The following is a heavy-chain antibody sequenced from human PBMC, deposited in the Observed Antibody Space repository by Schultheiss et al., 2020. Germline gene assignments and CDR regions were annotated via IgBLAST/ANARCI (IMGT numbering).Heavy chain of an antibody. V-gene: IGHV3-73*01. CDR2: IRSKANSYAT. Sequence: GESLKISCAASGFTFSSYAMHWVRQASGKGLEWVGRIRSKANSYATAYAASVKGRFTISRDDSKNTAYLQMNSLKTEDTAVYYCTTPRARYYYYYGMDVWGQGTTVNVS. CDR3: TTPRARYYYYYGMDV. J-gene: IGHJ6*02. CDR1: GFTFSSYA.